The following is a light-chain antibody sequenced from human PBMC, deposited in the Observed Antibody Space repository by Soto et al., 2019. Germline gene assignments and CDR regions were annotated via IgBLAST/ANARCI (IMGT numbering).Light chain of an antibody. V-gene: IGLV4-69*01. J-gene: IGLJ1*01. CDR1: SGHSSYA. Sequence: QSVLNQSPSASASLGASVKLTCTLSSGHSSYAIAWHQQQPEKGPRYLMKLNSDGSHSKGDGIPDRFSGSSSGAERYLTISSLQSEEEADYYCQTSGTGYVFGTGTKLTVL. CDR3: QTSGTGYV. CDR2: LNSDGSH.